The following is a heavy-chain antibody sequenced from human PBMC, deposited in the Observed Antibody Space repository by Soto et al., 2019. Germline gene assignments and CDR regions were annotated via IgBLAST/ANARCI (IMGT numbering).Heavy chain of an antibody. CDR3: AKDRYLAHESRGYLFDN. Sequence: EVQLLESGGDLIQPGGSLRLSCAASGFTFNIYAMAWVRQAPGKGLEWVSAISRYGDFTYYADSVEGRFTISRDNSKNTLYLQMNSLRAEDTALYYCAKDRYLAHESRGYLFDNWGQGTLVTVSS. CDR1: GFTFNIYA. D-gene: IGHD3-22*01. V-gene: IGHV3-23*01. J-gene: IGHJ4*02. CDR2: ISRYGDFT.